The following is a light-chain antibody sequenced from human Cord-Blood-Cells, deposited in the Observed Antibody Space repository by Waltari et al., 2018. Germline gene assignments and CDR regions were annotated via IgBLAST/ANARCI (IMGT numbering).Light chain of an antibody. CDR3: SSYAGSNNYV. Sequence: QSALTQPPSASGSPGPSVTIPCTGTSSDVGGYNYVPWYQQHPGKAPKLMIYEVSKRPSGVPDRFSGSKSGNTASLTVSGLQAEDEADYYCSSYAGSNNYVFGTGTKVTVL. CDR1: SSDVGGYNY. CDR2: EVS. J-gene: IGLJ1*01. V-gene: IGLV2-8*01.